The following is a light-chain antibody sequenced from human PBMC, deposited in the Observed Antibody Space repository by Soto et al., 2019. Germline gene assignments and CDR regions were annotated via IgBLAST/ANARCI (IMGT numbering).Light chain of an antibody. Sequence: EIVMTQSPATLSVSPGERATLFCRASHSVSSSLAWYQQKPGQAPRLLIHGASTRATGIPARFSGSGSGTEFTLTISRLEPEDFAVYYCQQYGSSPWTFGQGTKVEIK. CDR2: GAS. V-gene: IGKV3-15*01. CDR3: QQYGSSPWT. CDR1: HSVSSS. J-gene: IGKJ1*01.